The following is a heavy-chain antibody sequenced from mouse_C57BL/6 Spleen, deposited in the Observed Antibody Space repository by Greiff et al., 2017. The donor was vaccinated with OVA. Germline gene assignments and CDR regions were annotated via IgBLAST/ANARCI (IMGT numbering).Heavy chain of an antibody. V-gene: IGHV5-4*01. CDR3: ARVGDYYGSSYFDY. D-gene: IGHD1-1*01. J-gene: IGHJ2*01. CDR2: ISDGGSYT. Sequence: EVQGVESGGGLVKPGGSLKLSCAASGFTFSSYAMSWVRQTPEKRLEWVATISDGGSYTYYPDNVKGRFTISRDNAKNNLYLQMSHLKSEDTAMYYCARVGDYYGSSYFDYWGQGTTLTVSS. CDR1: GFTFSSYA.